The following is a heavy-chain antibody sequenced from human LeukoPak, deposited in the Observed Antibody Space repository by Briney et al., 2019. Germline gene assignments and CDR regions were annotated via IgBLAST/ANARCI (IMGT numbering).Heavy chain of an antibody. J-gene: IGHJ4*02. Sequence: GASVKVSCKASGYTFTNYGISWVRQAPGQGLEWMGWISGSNGNTNYAQKFLGRVTMTADTSTSTAYMELRSLTSDDTAMYYCARSGRGTYYYLDLWGQGTLVTVSS. CDR2: ISGSNGNT. V-gene: IGHV1-18*01. CDR1: GYTFTNYG. D-gene: IGHD5-12*01. CDR3: ARSGRGTYYYLDL.